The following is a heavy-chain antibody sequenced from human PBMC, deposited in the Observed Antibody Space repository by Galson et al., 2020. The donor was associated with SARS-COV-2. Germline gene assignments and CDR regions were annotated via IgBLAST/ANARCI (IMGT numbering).Heavy chain of an antibody. CDR2: VSYTGSN. D-gene: IGHD3-22*01. Sequence: SQTLSLTCTVSGGSTSSYYWSWIRQPPGKGLEWIGYVSYTGSNIYNPTLKSRVTISLYTSKNQFSLKLTSVTAADTAVYYCARVDDYYDSSGYYRHYGMDVWGQGTTVIVSS. CDR3: ARVDDYYDSSGYYRHYGMDV. V-gene: IGHV4-59*01. J-gene: IGHJ6*02. CDR1: GGSTSSYY.